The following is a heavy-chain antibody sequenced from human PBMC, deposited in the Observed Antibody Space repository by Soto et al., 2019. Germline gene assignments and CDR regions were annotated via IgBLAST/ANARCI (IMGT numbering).Heavy chain of an antibody. J-gene: IGHJ4*02. CDR2: ISYDGSNK. CDR3: AKDAGWVQLRGYFDY. D-gene: IGHD1-1*01. CDR1: GFTFSSYG. V-gene: IGHV3-30*18. Sequence: QVQLVESGGGVVQPGRSLRLSCAASGFTFSSYGMHWVRQAPGKGLEWVAVISYDGSNKYYADSVEGRFTISRDNSKNTLYLQMNSLRAEDTAVYYCAKDAGWVQLRGYFDYGGQGTLVTVSS.